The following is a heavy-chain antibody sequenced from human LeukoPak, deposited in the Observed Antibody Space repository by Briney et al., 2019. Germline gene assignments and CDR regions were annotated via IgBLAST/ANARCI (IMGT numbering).Heavy chain of an antibody. CDR1: GFTFSSYA. Sequence: GGSLRLSCAASGFTFSSYAMSWVRQAPGKGLEWVSAIRGSGGNTYYADSVKGRFTISRDNSKNTLYLQMNSLRAEDTAVYYCAKAEGGYSYGHPSDYWGQGTLVTVSS. V-gene: IGHV3-23*01. CDR2: IRGSGGNT. CDR3: AKAEGGYSYGHPSDY. D-gene: IGHD5-18*01. J-gene: IGHJ4*02.